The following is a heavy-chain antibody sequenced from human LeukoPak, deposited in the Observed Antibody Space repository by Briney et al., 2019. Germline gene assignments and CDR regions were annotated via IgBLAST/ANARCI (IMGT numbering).Heavy chain of an antibody. D-gene: IGHD1-26*01. CDR3: AKALSGSYYLDY. Sequence: TGGSLRLSCAASGFTFSIYAMSYVRQAPGRGLEWVSIISGRGESTFYADSVKGRFINSRDNSKNTLYVQMNSLRAEDTAVYYCAKALSGSYYLDYWGQGTLVTVSS. V-gene: IGHV3-23*01. CDR1: GFTFSIYA. J-gene: IGHJ4*02. CDR2: ISGRGEST.